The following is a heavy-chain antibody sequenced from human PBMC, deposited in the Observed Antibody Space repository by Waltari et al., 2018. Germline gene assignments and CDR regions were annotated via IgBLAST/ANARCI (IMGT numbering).Heavy chain of an antibody. CDR1: GFSLSTSGMR. V-gene: IGHV2-70*04. CDR3: ARILQLGSPGSIVAGMDAFDI. Sequence: QVTLKESGPALVKPTQTLTLTCTFSGFSLSTSGMRVSWIRQPPVKALEWLARIDWDDDKFYSTSLKTRLTISKDTSKNQVVLTMTNMDPVDTATYYCARILQLGSPGSIVAGMDAFDIWGQGTMVTVSS. D-gene: IGHD6-19*01. J-gene: IGHJ3*02. CDR2: IDWDDDK.